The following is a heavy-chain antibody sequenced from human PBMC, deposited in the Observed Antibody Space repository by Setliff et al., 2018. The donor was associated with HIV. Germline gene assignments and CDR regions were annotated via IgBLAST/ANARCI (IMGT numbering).Heavy chain of an antibody. CDR2: IYSNGDT. Sequence: PGESLRLSCAASGFTVSTNYMTWVRQAPGEGLEWVSLIYSNGDTYYADSVKGRFIIYRDNSKNTLYLQMYGLRVEDTAMYYCTKGVKWLAPWGQGTPVTVSS. V-gene: IGHV3-53*01. CDR3: TKGVKWLAP. CDR1: GFTVSTNY. J-gene: IGHJ5*02. D-gene: IGHD2-21*01.